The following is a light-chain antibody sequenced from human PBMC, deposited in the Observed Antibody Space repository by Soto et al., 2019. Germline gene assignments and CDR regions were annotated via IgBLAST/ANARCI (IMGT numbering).Light chain of an antibody. J-gene: IGKJ1*01. Sequence: DIQMNMSPSSLSASVGDRVTIPCRASQSISSYLNWYQQKPGKAPKLLIYAASSLQSGVPSRFGGSGSGTDFTLTISSLEPKDFTVYYCQLRSNLPGTICQGA. CDR2: AAS. V-gene: IGKV1-39*02. CDR3: QLRSNLPGT. CDR1: QSISSY.